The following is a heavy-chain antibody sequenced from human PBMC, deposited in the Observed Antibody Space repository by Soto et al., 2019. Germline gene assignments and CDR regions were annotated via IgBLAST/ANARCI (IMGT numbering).Heavy chain of an antibody. CDR3: ARRSQPYYYYYYMDV. CDR2: IYYSGST. V-gene: IGHV4-39*01. J-gene: IGHJ6*03. CDR1: GGSFSGYY. Sequence: SETLSLTCAVYGGSFSGYYWGWIRQPPGKGLEWIGSIYYSGSTYYNPSLKSRVTISVDTSKNQFSLKLSSVTAADTAVYYCARRSQPYYYYYYMDVWGKGTTVTAP. D-gene: IGHD1-1*01.